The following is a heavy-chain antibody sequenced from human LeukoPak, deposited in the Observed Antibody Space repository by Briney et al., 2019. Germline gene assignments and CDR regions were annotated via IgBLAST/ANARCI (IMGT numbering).Heavy chain of an antibody. CDR1: GFTFSSYG. Sequence: PGGSLRLSCAASGFTFSSYGMHWVRQAPGKGLEWVAVISYDGSNKYYADSVKGRFTISRDNSKNTLYLQMNSLRAEDTAVYYCARSSSAEAYYFDYWGQGTLVTVSS. V-gene: IGHV3-30*03. CDR2: ISYDGSNK. J-gene: IGHJ4*02. CDR3: ARSSSAEAYYFDY. D-gene: IGHD6-6*01.